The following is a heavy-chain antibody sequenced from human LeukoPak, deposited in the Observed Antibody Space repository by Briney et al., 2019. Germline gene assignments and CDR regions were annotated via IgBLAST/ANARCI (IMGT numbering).Heavy chain of an antibody. Sequence: GGSLRLSCAASGFTFDDYAMHWVRQAPGKGLEWVSGISWNSGSIGYADSVKGRFTISRDNAKNSLFLQMNSLTVEDTAVYYCAKAGADIWGQGTLVTVSS. CDR1: GFTFDDYA. CDR3: AKAGADI. V-gene: IGHV3-9*01. J-gene: IGHJ4*02. CDR2: ISWNSGSI. D-gene: IGHD2-15*01.